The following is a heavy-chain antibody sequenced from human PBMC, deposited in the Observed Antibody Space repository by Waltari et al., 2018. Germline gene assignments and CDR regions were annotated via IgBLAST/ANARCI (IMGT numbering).Heavy chain of an antibody. D-gene: IGHD2-2*03. V-gene: IGHV4-38-2*01. CDR1: GYAVNSGFY. J-gene: IGHJ4*02. Sequence: QVQLQESGPGLVKSSETLSLTCDVSGYAVNSGFYWGWIRQAPGKGLGWVATIYHDGTTFYNPSLKSRLSVSMDTSKNQISLTLKSVTAADTAVYYCSRQVLGYCTSAACRRLESWGQGTLVTVSS. CDR3: SRQVLGYCTSAACRRLES. CDR2: IYHDGTT.